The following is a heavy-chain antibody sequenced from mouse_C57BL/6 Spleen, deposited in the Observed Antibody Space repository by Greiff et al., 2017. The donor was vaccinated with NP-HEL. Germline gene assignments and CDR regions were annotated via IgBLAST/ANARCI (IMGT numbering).Heavy chain of an antibody. J-gene: IGHJ1*03. CDR2: INPSSGYT. CDR3: ARGRGLYYDYEGYFDV. V-gene: IGHV1-4*01. Sequence: QVQLQQSGAELARPGASVKMSCKASGYTFTSYTMHWVKQRPGQGLEWIGYINPSSGYTKYNQKFKDKATLTADKSSSTAYMQLSSLTSEDSAVYYWARGRGLYYDYEGYFDVWGTGTTVTVSS. CDR1: GYTFTSYT. D-gene: IGHD2-4*01.